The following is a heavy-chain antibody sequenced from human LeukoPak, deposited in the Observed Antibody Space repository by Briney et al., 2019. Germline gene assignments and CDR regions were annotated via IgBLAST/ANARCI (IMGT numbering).Heavy chain of an antibody. CDR3: AREELGVVQGSPNWFDH. J-gene: IGHJ5*02. D-gene: IGHD2-2*01. Sequence: GGSPRLSCAASGFTFSSYWMHWVRQAPGKGLVWVSRINSDGSSTSYADSVKGRFTISIDNAKNTLYLQMNSLRAEDTAVYYCAREELGVVQGSPNWFDHWGQGTLVTVSS. V-gene: IGHV3-74*01. CDR2: INSDGSST. CDR1: GFTFSSYW.